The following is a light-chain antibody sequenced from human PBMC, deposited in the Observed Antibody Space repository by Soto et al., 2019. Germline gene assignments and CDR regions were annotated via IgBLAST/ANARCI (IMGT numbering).Light chain of an antibody. CDR1: SSKIGAGYD. CDR3: QSYDSSLSGYVV. V-gene: IGLV1-40*01. J-gene: IGLJ2*01. Sequence: QSVLTQPPSVSGAPGQRVTISCTGSSSKIGAGYDVHWYQQLPGTAPKLLIYGNNNRPSGVPDRFSGSKSGTSASLAITGLQAEDGADYYCQSYDSSLSGYVVFGGGTKLTVL. CDR2: GNN.